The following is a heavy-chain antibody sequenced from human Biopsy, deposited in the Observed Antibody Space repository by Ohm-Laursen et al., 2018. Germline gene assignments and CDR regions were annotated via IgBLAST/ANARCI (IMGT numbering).Heavy chain of an antibody. V-gene: IGHV1-69*17. J-gene: IGHJ4*02. CDR3: ATPFQYYDSWGGYPPFDH. CDR2: IIAVSGLV. Sequence: GSSVKVSCKASGGTFSNYAISWVRRAPGEGLEWMGGIIAVSGLVNYAPKFQGRVSITADKSTTTAYMELSNLKPEDTAVYYCATPFQYYDSWGGYPPFDHWGQGTLVTVSS. CDR1: GGTFSNYA. D-gene: IGHD3-3*01.